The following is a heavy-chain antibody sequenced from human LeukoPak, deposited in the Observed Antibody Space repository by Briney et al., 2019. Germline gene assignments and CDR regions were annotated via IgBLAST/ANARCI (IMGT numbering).Heavy chain of an antibody. CDR1: GFIFSNYG. D-gene: IGHD3-22*01. CDR3: AKSHYDSTGHYTLGD. J-gene: IGHJ4*02. CDR2: ISSDGSDK. Sequence: GRSLRLSCAASGFIFSNYGMHWVRQAPGKGLEWVAVISSDGSDKYYAGSVKGRFTISRDNSQNTLYLQMNSLRAADTAVYYCAKSHYDSTGHYTLGDWGQGTLVTVSS. V-gene: IGHV3-30*18.